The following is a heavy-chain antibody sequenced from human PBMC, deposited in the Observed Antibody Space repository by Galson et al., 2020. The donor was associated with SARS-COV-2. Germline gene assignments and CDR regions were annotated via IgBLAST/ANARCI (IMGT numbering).Heavy chain of an antibody. CDR1: GFTFSSHA. Sequence: GGSLRLSCAASGFTFSSHAMHWVRHAPGKGLEWVAQIFFDGSDKYYGDSVKGRFTISRDSSKNTEYLQMNNQRADDTAVYYCAGDGQTSSGCAFDYWGHGTLVTV. D-gene: IGHD6-19*01. J-gene: IGHJ4*01. CDR3: AGDGQTSSGCAFDY. CDR2: IFFDGSDK. V-gene: IGHV3-33*01.